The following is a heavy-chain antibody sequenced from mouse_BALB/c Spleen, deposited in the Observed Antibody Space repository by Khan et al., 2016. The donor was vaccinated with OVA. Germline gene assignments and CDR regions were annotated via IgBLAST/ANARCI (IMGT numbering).Heavy chain of an antibody. CDR2: ISPGSGDT. V-gene: IGHV1-77*01. CDR1: GYTFTDYY. D-gene: IGHD1-2*01. CDR3: ARRNYFGYTFAY. J-gene: IGHJ3*01. Sequence: QVQLQQSGAELARPGASVKLSCKASGYTFTDYYINWVKQRTGQGLEWIGEISPGSGDTYYNEKFKGKATLTADQYSSTAYMQPSSLPSEASAVYFCARRNYFGYTFAYWGQGTLVTVSA.